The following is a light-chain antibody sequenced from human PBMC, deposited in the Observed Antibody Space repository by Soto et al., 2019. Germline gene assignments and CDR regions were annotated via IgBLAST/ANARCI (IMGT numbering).Light chain of an antibody. CDR2: YDS. Sequence: SYELTQPPSVSVAPGKTASITCVGNNIGSKSVHWYQQKPGQAPVLVIYYDSDRPSGIPERFSGSNSGNTATLTISRVEAGDEADYYCQVWDSSSDHPHVVFGGGTKLTVL. V-gene: IGLV3-21*04. CDR3: QVWDSSSDHPHVV. CDR1: NIGSKS. J-gene: IGLJ2*01.